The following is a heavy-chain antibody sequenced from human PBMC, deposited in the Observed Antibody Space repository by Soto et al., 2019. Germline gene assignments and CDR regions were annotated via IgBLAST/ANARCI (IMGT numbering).Heavy chain of an antibody. D-gene: IGHD2-15*01. J-gene: IGHJ6*02. CDR2: IFYSGST. Sequence: SETLSLTCTVSGGSISSSSYYWGWIRQPPGKGLEWIGSIFYSGSTYFNPSLKSRVTISVDTSKNQFSLKLSSVTAADTAVYYCARHLTYCSAGSCYSDFPYYGMDVWGQGTTVT. V-gene: IGHV4-39*01. CDR1: GGSISSSSYY. CDR3: ARHLTYCSAGSCYSDFPYYGMDV.